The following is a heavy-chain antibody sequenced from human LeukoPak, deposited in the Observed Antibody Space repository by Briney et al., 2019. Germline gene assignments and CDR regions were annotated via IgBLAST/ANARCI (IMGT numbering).Heavy chain of an antibody. CDR2: ISSSGSTI. CDR3: ARSRPYYYYGMDV. CDR1: GFTFSSYE. V-gene: IGHV3-48*03. Sequence: GGSLRLSCAASGFTFSSYEMNWVRQAPGEGLEWVSYISSSGSTIYYADSVKGRFTISRDNAKNSLYLQMNSLRAEDTAVYYCARSRPYYYYGMDVWGQGTTVTVSS. J-gene: IGHJ6*02.